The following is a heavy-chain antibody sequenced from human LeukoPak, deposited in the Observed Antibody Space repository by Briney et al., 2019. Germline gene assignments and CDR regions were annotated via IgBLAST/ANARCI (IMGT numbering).Heavy chain of an antibody. CDR3: IKGLTASFLGAFHI. V-gene: IGHV3-9*01. D-gene: IGHD3-16*01. J-gene: IGHJ3*02. CDR1: GFNFDAYA. CDR2: VNWNSDKI. Sequence: GGSLRLSCAASGFNFDAYAFHWVQQPPGKGLEWVSGVNWNSDKIDYADSVKGRFTISRDTAKKIVFLQMNSLRVEDTAFYFCIKGLTASFLGAFHIWGQGTMLTVAS.